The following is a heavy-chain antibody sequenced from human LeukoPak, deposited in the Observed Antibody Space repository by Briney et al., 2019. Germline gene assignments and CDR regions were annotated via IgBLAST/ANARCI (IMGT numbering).Heavy chain of an antibody. J-gene: IGHJ5*02. D-gene: IGHD5-24*01. CDR2: IIPNFGTA. Sequence: ASVKVSCKASGGTFSSYAISWVRQAPGQGLEWMGGIIPNFGTANYTQKFQGRVTVTTDESTSTAYMELSSLRSEDTAVYYCASTRRGWLQWENWFDPWGQGTLVTVSS. CDR3: ASTRRGWLQWENWFDP. CDR1: GGTFSSYA. V-gene: IGHV1-69*05.